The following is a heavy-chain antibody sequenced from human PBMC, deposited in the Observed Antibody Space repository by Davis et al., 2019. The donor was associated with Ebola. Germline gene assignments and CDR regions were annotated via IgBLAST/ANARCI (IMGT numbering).Heavy chain of an antibody. V-gene: IGHV1-18*04. D-gene: IGHD2-21*02. CDR3: ARVRYCGGDCSKNYYYGMDV. J-gene: IGHJ6*04. CDR2: ISAYNGNT. Sequence: AASVKVPCKASGYTFTSYGISWVRQAPGQGLEWMGWISAYNGNTNYAQKLQGRATMTTDTSTSTAYMELRSLRSDDTAVYYCARVRYCGGDCSKNYYYGMDVWGKGTTVTVSS. CDR1: GYTFTSYG.